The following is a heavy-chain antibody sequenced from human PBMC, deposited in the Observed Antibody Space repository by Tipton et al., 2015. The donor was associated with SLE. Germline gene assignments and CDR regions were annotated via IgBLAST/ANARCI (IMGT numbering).Heavy chain of an antibody. D-gene: IGHD7-27*01. Sequence: TLSLTCTVSGGSISSYYWSWIRQPPGKGLEWIEYIYYSGSTNYNPSLKSRVTISVDTSKNQFSLKLSSVTAADTAVYYCARGLAAGDRIWGQGTLVTVSS. CDR1: GGSISSYY. CDR2: IYYSGST. J-gene: IGHJ4*02. V-gene: IGHV4-59*01. CDR3: ARGLAAGDRI.